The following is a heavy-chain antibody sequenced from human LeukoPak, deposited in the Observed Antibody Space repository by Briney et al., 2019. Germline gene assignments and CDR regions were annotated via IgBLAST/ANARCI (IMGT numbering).Heavy chain of an antibody. Sequence: PGGSLRLSCAASGFTFGSYGMHWVRQAPGKGLEWMAFIRYDGSNKWYADSVKGRFTISRDNSKNTLYLQMNSLRAEDTAVYYCAKDFYGTSGYYYWFYFEHWGQGALVTVSS. D-gene: IGHD3-22*01. CDR2: IRYDGSNK. J-gene: IGHJ4*02. V-gene: IGHV3-30*02. CDR1: GFTFGSYG. CDR3: AKDFYGTSGYYYWFYFEH.